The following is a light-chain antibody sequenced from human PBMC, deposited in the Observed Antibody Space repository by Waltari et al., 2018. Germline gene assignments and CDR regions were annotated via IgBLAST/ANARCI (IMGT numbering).Light chain of an antibody. Sequence: LLTQSPGTVSVSPGEGVTLSCRASQNVCKYLAWYQQRPGQPPRLLIYHASNRAIGIPDRFSGSGSGTDFSLTISRLEPEDFAVYYCQKYVTLPATFGQGTKVEIK. J-gene: IGKJ1*01. CDR2: HAS. CDR3: QKYVTLPAT. CDR1: QNVCKY. V-gene: IGKV3-20*01.